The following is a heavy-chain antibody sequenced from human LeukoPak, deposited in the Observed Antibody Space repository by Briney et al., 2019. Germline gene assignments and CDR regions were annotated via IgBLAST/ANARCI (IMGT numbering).Heavy chain of an antibody. D-gene: IGHD4/OR15-4a*01. CDR3: ARRAGAYSHPYDY. J-gene: IGHJ4*02. CDR1: GFTFSSSA. Sequence: GGSLRLSCAASGFTFSSSAMSWVRQAPGKGPEWVSFIYSGTTHYSDSVKGRFTISRDNSKNTLYLQMNSLRAEDTAVYYCARRAGAYSHPYDYWGQGTLVTVSS. V-gene: IGHV3-23*05. CDR2: IYSGTT.